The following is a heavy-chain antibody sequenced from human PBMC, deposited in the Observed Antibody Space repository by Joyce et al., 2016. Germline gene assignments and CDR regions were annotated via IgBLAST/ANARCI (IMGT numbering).Heavy chain of an antibody. D-gene: IGHD4-23*01. CDR2: INPNRGDT. J-gene: IGHJ4*02. CDR1: GFSFSGYY. CDR3: AREYGGTFYFDY. Sequence: QVQLVQSGAEVKNTGASVKVSCKASGFSFSGYYIHWVRQSTGQGLGWMGCINPNRGDTIYAQKFQGRVTMTRETSISTVYLELGRLTSDDTALYYCAREYGGTFYFDYWGQVTLVTVSS. V-gene: IGHV1-2*02.